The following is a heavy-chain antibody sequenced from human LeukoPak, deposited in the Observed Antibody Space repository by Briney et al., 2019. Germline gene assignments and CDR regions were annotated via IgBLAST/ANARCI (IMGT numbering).Heavy chain of an antibody. V-gene: IGHV4-34*01. Sequence: SETLSLTCAVYGGSFSGYYWSWIRQPPGKELEWIGEINHIGKTNYNPSLESRVTISEDTSKKQFSLKLSSVTAADTAVYYCARGNRYCSSTSCREYFQYWGQGTLVTVSS. CDR3: ARGNRYCSSTSCREYFQY. J-gene: IGHJ1*01. D-gene: IGHD2-2*01. CDR2: INHIGKT. CDR1: GGSFSGYY.